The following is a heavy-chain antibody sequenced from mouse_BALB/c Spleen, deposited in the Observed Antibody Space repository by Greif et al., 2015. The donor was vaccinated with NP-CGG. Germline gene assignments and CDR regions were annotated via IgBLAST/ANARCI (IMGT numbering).Heavy chain of an antibody. CDR3: AKQYGNTAWFAY. V-gene: IGHV1-7*01. CDR1: GYTFTSYW. Sequence: QVKLQQPGAELAKPGASVKMSCKASGYTFTSYWMHWVKQRPGKGLEWIGYINPSTGYTEYNQKFKDKATLTADKSSSTAYMQLSSLTSEDSAVYYCAKQYGNTAWFAYWGQGTLVTVSA. J-gene: IGHJ3*01. CDR2: INPSTGYT. D-gene: IGHD2-10*02.